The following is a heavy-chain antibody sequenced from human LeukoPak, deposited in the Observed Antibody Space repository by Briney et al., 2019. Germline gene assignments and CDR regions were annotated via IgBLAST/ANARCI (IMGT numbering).Heavy chain of an antibody. CDR2: INHSGST. D-gene: IGHD3-3*01. V-gene: IGHV4-34*01. Sequence: KPSETLSLNCAVYGGSFSGFYWGWIRQPPGKGLGGIGEINHSGSTNYNPSLKSRVTISVDTSKNQFSLKLSSVTAADTAVYYCARGLHDKHWSAFRYMDVWGKGTTVTVSS. CDR3: ARGLHDKHWSAFRYMDV. J-gene: IGHJ6*03. CDR1: GGSFSGFY.